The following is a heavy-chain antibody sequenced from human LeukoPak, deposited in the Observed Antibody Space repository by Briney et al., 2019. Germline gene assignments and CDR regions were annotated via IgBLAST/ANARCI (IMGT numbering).Heavy chain of an antibody. CDR1: GFTFRTFW. Sequence: GGSLRLSCAASGFTFRTFWMHWVRQAPGKGLVWVSRINSDGSSTNYADSVKGRFTISRDNAKNTLYLQMNGLRGEDTAIYYCASSGRYAEDAFDIWGQGTMVTVSS. CDR2: INSDGSST. V-gene: IGHV3-74*01. CDR3: ASSGRYAEDAFDI. J-gene: IGHJ3*02. D-gene: IGHD3-16*01.